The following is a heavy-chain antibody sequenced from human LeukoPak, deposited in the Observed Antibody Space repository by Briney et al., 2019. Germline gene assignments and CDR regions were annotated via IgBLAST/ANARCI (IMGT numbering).Heavy chain of an antibody. J-gene: IGHJ3*02. Sequence: SETLSLTCTVSGGSISSYYWSWIRQPAGKGLEWIGRIYTSGSTNYNPSLKSRVTMSVDTSKNQFSLKLSSVTAADTAVYYCARDFYYGSSGYYYAFDIWGQGTMVTVSS. CDR3: ARDFYYGSSGYYYAFDI. CDR2: IYTSGST. D-gene: IGHD3-22*01. V-gene: IGHV4-4*07. CDR1: GGSISSYY.